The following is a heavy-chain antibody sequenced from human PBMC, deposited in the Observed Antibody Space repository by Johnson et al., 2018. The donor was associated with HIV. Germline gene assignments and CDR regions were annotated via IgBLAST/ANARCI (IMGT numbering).Heavy chain of an antibody. Sequence: QVHLVESGGDLVKPGGSLRLSCAASGFIFSDYCMSWIRQAPGKGLEWVSYISSSGDTTYYADSVKGRFTISRDIAENSLYLQMNSLGAEDTAVYYCAGERRSDYDYDGFEIWGQGTLVTVSS. CDR1: GFIFSDYC. CDR3: AGERRSDYDYDGFEI. CDR2: ISSSGDTT. J-gene: IGHJ3*02. V-gene: IGHV3-11*04. D-gene: IGHD5-12*01.